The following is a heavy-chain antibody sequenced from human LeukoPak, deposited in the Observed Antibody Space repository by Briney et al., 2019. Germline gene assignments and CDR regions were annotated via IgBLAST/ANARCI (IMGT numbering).Heavy chain of an antibody. V-gene: IGHV4-34*01. Sequence: SETLSLTCAVYGGSFSGYYWSWIRQPPGKGLERIGEINHSGSTNYNPSLKSRVTISVDTSKNQFSLKLSSVTAADMAVYYCARDRYYGSGSYYYYYGMDVWGQGTTVTVSS. J-gene: IGHJ6*02. CDR2: INHSGST. CDR1: GGSFSGYY. CDR3: ARDRYYGSGSYYYYYGMDV. D-gene: IGHD3-10*01.